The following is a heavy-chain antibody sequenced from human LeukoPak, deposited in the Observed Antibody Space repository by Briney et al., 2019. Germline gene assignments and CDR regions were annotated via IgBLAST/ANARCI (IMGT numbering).Heavy chain of an antibody. CDR2: IWYDEITK. CDR1: GFTFRSYG. J-gene: IGHJ4*02. Sequence: GGSLRLSCVASGFTFRSYGIHWVRQAPGKGLEWLAFIWYDEITKNYADSVKGRFTISRDNSKNTLYVQMNSLRPDDTAVYCCAKDSSDYYFDYWGQGTLVTVSS. CDR3: AKDSSDYYFDY. D-gene: IGHD3-22*01. V-gene: IGHV3-30*02.